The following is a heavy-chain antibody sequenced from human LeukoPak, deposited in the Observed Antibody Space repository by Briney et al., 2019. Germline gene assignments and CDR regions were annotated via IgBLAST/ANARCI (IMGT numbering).Heavy chain of an antibody. CDR2: IYHSGST. CDR1: GYSISSGYY. Sequence: SETLSLTCAVSGYSISSGYYWGWIRQPPGKGLEWIGSIYHSGSTYYNPSLKSRVTISVDTSKNQFSLKLSSVTAADTAVYYYARHRAIFGGVYGSFDYWGQGTLVTVSS. J-gene: IGHJ4*02. D-gene: IGHD3-3*01. V-gene: IGHV4-38-2*01. CDR3: ARHRAIFGGVYGSFDY.